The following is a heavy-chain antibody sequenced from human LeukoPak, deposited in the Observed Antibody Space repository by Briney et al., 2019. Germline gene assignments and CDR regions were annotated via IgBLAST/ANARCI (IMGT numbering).Heavy chain of an antibody. D-gene: IGHD2-15*01. CDR2: IYYSGTT. Sequence: ASETLSLTCTVSGGSISSSSYQWGWIRQPPGKGLEWIGSIYYSGTTYYNPSLKSRVTISVDTSKDQFSLKLYSVTAAETAVYYCARPRRDGRNCSGGSCQSYYFDYWGQGTLVTVSS. J-gene: IGHJ4*02. V-gene: IGHV4-39*01. CDR1: GGSISSSSYQ. CDR3: ARPRRDGRNCSGGSCQSYYFDY.